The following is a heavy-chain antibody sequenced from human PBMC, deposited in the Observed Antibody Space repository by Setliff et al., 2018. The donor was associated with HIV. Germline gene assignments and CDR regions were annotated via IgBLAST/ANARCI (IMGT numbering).Heavy chain of an antibody. V-gene: IGHV4-39*01. CDR2: TANT. J-gene: IGHJ6*03. Sequence: SETLSLTCTVPGDSISTDNYHWGWIRQPPGKGLEWIGHTANTDYNPSLTSRVTVSVDTSKNQLSLRLSSVTAADTAVYYCARHAALIKRYYYYYLDVWGKGTTVTVSS. CDR3: ARHAALIKRYYYYYLDV. D-gene: IGHD5-18*01. CDR1: GDSISTDNYH.